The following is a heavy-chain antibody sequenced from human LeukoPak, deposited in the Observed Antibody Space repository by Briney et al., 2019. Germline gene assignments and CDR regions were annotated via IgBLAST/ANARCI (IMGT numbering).Heavy chain of an antibody. CDR1: GLTFSSYA. CDR3: ARWPGYGMDV. J-gene: IGHJ6*04. CDR2: ISYDGSNK. Sequence: PGRSLRLSCAASGLTFSSYAMHWVRQAPDKGLEWVAVISYDGSNKYYADSVKGRFTISRDNSKNTLYLQMNSLRAEDTAVYYCARWPGYGMDVWGKATAVTVSS. V-gene: IGHV3-30*04.